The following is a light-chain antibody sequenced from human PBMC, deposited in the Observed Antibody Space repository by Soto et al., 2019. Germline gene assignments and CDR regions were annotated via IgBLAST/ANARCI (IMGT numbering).Light chain of an antibody. V-gene: IGKV3-20*01. Sequence: EIVLTQSPGTLSLSPGERATLACRASQSIRSSYLAWYQHKPGQAPRLIIYGASSRATGIPDRFSGSGSGTDFTLTISRLEPEDFAVYYCQQYGSSPATFGQGTKVDIK. CDR3: QQYGSSPAT. CDR1: QSIRSSY. J-gene: IGKJ1*01. CDR2: GAS.